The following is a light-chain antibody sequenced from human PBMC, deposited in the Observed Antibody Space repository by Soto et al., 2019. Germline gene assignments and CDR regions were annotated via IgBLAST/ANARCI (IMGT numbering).Light chain of an antibody. J-gene: IGKJ4*01. V-gene: IGKV3D-15*01. CDR3: QQYNSWPLT. Sequence: EIVLTQSPVTLSLSPGERATLSCRASQSVRSSYLAWYQQKPGQAPRLVIYDIFTRATGVPTRISGSGSGTEFTLTISSLQSEDFAVYYCQQYNSWPLTFGGGTKVDIK. CDR1: QSVRSSY. CDR2: DIF.